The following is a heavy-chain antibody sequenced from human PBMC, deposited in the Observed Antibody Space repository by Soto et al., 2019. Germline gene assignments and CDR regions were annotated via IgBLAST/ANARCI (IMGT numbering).Heavy chain of an antibody. CDR1: GDSVSSNSAA. J-gene: IGHJ4*02. V-gene: IGHV6-1*01. CDR2: TYYRSKWYN. CDR3: ARGHWAGGSEGRYYFDY. D-gene: IGHD3-16*01. Sequence: SQTLSLTCAISGDSVSSNSAAWNWIRQSPSRGLEWLGRTYYRSKWYNDYAVSVKSRITINPDTSKNQFSQQLNSVTPEDTAVYDSARGHWAGGSEGRYYFDYWGQGTLVTVSS.